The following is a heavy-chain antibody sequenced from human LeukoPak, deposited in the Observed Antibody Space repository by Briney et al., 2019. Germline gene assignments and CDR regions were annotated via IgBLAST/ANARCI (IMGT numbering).Heavy chain of an antibody. D-gene: IGHD6-19*01. J-gene: IGHJ4*02. V-gene: IGHV3-66*01. CDR3: AKERSLEIAVAGTIFDY. Sequence: PGGSLRLSCAASGFTVNSYYMGWVRQAPGKGLEGVSVVYSGGDTYYADSVKGRFTISRDNSKNMIYLEMSSLNAEDTAVYYCAKERSLEIAVAGTIFDYWGQGTLVTVSS. CDR2: VYSGGDT. CDR1: GFTVNSYY.